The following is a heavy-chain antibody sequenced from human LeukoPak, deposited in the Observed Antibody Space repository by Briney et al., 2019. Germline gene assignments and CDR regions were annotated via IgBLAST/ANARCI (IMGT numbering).Heavy chain of an antibody. V-gene: IGHV1-18*01. Sequence: GASVKVSCKASGYTFTSYGISWARQAPGQGLEWMGWISAYNGNTNYAQKLQGRVTMTTDTSTSTAYMELRSLRSDDTAVYYCARSVSGWYGWLAFDIWGQGTMVTVSS. J-gene: IGHJ3*02. CDR1: GYTFTSYG. D-gene: IGHD6-19*01. CDR3: ARSVSGWYGWLAFDI. CDR2: ISAYNGNT.